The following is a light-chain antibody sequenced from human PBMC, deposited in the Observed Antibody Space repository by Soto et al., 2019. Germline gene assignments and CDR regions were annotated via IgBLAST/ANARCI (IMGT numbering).Light chain of an antibody. J-gene: IGKJ4*01. CDR2: HAA. CDR1: QSVSNN. Sequence: EIVMTQSPATLSVSPGERATISCRASQSVSNNVAWYQQKPGQAPRLLIYHAATRATGIPARFSGSGSGTEVTLTISSLQSEDVAVYYCQQYNKWPLTFGGGTKVEIK. CDR3: QQYNKWPLT. V-gene: IGKV3-15*01.